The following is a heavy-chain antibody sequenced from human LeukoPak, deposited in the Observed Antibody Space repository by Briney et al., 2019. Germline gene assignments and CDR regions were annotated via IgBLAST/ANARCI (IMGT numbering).Heavy chain of an antibody. J-gene: IGHJ3*02. CDR1: GFTVSSNY. CDR2: IYSGGST. D-gene: IGHD3-10*01. CDR3: AKGGSRGPGAFDI. Sequence: GGSLRLSCAASGFTVSSNYMSWVRQAPGKGLEWVSVIYSGGSTYYADSVRGRFTISRDNSKNTLYLQMNSLRAEDTAVYYCAKGGSRGPGAFDIWGQGTMVTVSS. V-gene: IGHV3-53*01.